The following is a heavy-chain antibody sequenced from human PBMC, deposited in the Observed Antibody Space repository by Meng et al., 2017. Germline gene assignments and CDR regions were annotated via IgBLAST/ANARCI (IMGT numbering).Heavy chain of an antibody. Sequence: GESLKISCAASGFTFSSYGMHWVRQASGKGLEWVGRIRSKANSYATAYAASVKGRFTISRDDSKNTAYLQMNSLKTEDTAVYYCTSSPGIAAAGKGYWGQGTLVTVSS. D-gene: IGHD6-13*01. J-gene: IGHJ4*02. CDR1: GFTFSSYG. CDR3: TSSPGIAAAGKGY. V-gene: IGHV3-73*01. CDR2: IRSKANSYAT.